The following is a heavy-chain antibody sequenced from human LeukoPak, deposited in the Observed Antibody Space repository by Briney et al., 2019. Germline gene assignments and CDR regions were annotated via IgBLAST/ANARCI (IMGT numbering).Heavy chain of an antibody. Sequence: SEILSLTCTVSGGSISSGDYYWSWIRQPPGKGLEWIGYIYYSGSTYYNPSLKSRVTISVDTSKNQFSLKLSSVTAADTAVYYCAIGYCSGGSCYRDAFDIWGQGTMVTVSS. V-gene: IGHV4-30-4*01. J-gene: IGHJ3*02. CDR3: AIGYCSGGSCYRDAFDI. CDR1: GGSISSGDYY. D-gene: IGHD2-15*01. CDR2: IYYSGST.